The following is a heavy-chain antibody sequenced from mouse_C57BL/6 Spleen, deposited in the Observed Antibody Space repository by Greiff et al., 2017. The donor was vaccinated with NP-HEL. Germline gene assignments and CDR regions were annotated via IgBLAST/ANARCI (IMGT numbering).Heavy chain of an antibody. D-gene: IGHD6-2*01. V-gene: IGHV1-9*01. CDR1: GYTFTGYW. J-gene: IGHJ2*01. CDR3: ARQEVLETERVFFDY. Sequence: QVQLQQSGAELMKPGASVKLSCKATGYTFTGYWIEWVKQRPGHGLEWIGEILPGSGSTNYNEKFKGKATFTADTSSNTAYMQLSSLTTEDAAIYYCARQEVLETERVFFDYWGQGTTLTVSS. CDR2: ILPGSGST.